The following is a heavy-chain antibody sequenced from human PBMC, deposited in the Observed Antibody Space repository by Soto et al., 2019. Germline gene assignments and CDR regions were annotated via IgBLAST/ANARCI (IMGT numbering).Heavy chain of an antibody. CDR3: ARQAHPGIGTSSWWFDP. CDR1: GYSFTSYW. V-gene: IGHV5-51*01. J-gene: IGHJ5*02. D-gene: IGHD6-6*01. CDR2: IYPGDSYT. Sequence: VESLPISCQVSGYSFTSYWIGWVLQMPGKGLEWMGIIYPGDSYTRYSPSFQGQVTISADKSISTAYLQWSSLKASDTAMYYCARQAHPGIGTSSWWFDPWGQGTLVTVSS.